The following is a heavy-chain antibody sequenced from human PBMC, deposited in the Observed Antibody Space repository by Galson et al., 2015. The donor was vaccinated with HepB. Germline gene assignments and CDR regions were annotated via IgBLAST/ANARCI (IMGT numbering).Heavy chain of an antibody. CDR2: ISGSGGST. CDR3: AKDRTSSGYYDLFDY. J-gene: IGHJ4*02. D-gene: IGHD3-22*01. V-gene: IGHV3-23*01. Sequence: SLRLSCAASGFTFSSYAMSWVRQAPGKGLEWVSAISGSGGSTYYADSVKGRFTISRDNSKNTLYLQMNSLRAEDTAVYYCAKDRTSSGYYDLFDYWGQGTLVTVSS. CDR1: GFTFSSYA.